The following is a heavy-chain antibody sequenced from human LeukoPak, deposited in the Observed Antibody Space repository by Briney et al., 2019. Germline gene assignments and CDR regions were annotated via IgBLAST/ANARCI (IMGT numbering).Heavy chain of an antibody. CDR3: ARVPESSSSVFHCYYYYMDV. CDR2: ISSSGSTI. Sequence: GGSLRLSCAASGFTLSDYYMSWIRQAPGKGLEWVSYISSSGSTIYYADSVKGRFTISRDNAKNSLYLQMNSLRAEDTAVYYCARVPESSSSVFHCYYYYMDVWGKGTTVTVSS. V-gene: IGHV3-11*01. CDR1: GFTLSDYY. J-gene: IGHJ6*03. D-gene: IGHD6-6*01.